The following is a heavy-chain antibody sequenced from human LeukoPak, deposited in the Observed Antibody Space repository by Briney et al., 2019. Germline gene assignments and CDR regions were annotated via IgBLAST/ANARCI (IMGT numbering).Heavy chain of an antibody. Sequence: PSQTLSLTCTVSGGSISSGGYYWSRIRQHPGKGLEWIGYIYYSGSTYYNPSLKSRVTISVDTSKNQFSLKLSSVTAADTAVYYCARDCSGGSDLVPVRWFDPWGQGTLVTVSS. CDR1: GGSISSGGYY. D-gene: IGHD2-15*01. CDR2: IYYSGST. V-gene: IGHV4-31*03. CDR3: ARDCSGGSDLVPVRWFDP. J-gene: IGHJ5*02.